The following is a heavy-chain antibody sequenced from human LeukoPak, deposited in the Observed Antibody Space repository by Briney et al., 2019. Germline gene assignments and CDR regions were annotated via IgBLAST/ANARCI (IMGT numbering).Heavy chain of an antibody. CDR3: ARFYGGNLPPDY. J-gene: IGHJ4*02. V-gene: IGHV3-33*01. Sequence: GGSLRLSCAASGFTFSSYGMHWVRQAPGKGLEWVAVIWYDGSNKYYADSVKGRFTISRDNSKNTLYLQMNSLRAEDTAVYYCARFYGGNLPPDYWGQGTLVTVSS. CDR1: GFTFSSYG. CDR2: IWYDGSNK. D-gene: IGHD4-23*01.